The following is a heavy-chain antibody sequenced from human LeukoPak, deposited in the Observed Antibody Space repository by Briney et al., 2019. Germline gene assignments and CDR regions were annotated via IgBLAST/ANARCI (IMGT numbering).Heavy chain of an antibody. D-gene: IGHD3-9*01. V-gene: IGHV1-18*01. CDR1: GYTFNNYG. Sequence: ASVRVSCKASGYTFNNYGISWVRQAPGQGLEWMGWVSSYDGDTNYAQKFQGRVTMSTDTSTSTAYMELRSLTFDDTAIYYCAKDWHILTGRNCFDPWGQGTLVTVSS. CDR2: VSSYDGDT. J-gene: IGHJ5*02. CDR3: AKDWHILTGRNCFDP.